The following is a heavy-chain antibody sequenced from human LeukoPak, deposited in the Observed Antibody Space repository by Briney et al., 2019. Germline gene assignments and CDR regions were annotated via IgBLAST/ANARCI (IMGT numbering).Heavy chain of an antibody. CDR1: VGSISSGNW. CDR3: ASAPILRGEGGEHYRCGLGV. D-gene: IGHD6-19*01. J-gene: IGHJ6*02. CDR2: IHHNGTR. V-gene: IGHV4-4*02. Sequence: SGTLSLTCGVSVGSISSGNWWTWVRQSPGKGLEWIGEIHHNGTRNYNPSLKSRVIISLDTFKNHISLILTSLTAADTAVYYCASAPILRGEGGEHYRCGLGVWGQGTTVIVSS.